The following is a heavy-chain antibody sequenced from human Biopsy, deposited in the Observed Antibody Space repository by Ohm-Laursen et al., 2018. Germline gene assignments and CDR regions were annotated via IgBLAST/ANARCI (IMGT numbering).Heavy chain of an antibody. CDR3: VRSLRNYDFLDS. J-gene: IGHJ4*02. CDR1: GFNFDDYA. CDR2: LTWNSGTI. D-gene: IGHD3-16*01. V-gene: IGHV3-9*01. Sequence: SLRLSCAASGFNFDDYAMNWIRQGPGKGLEWVAGLTWNSGTIAYAGSVRGRFTISRGNAKNSLYLQMNNLTSEDTALYYCVRSLRNYDFLDSWGQGTLVSVSS.